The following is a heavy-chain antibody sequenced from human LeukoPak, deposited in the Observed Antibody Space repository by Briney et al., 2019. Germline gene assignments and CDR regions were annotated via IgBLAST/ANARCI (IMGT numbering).Heavy chain of an antibody. J-gene: IGHJ5*02. Sequence: SETVSLTCTVSGDSISSYYWSWIRQPPGKGLEWIGYIYYRGSTDYNPSLKSRVTISVDTSKNQFSLKLSSVTAADTAVYYCARGANWFDPWGQGTLVTVSS. V-gene: IGHV4-59*01. CDR1: GDSISSYY. CDR2: IYYRGST. CDR3: ARGANWFDP.